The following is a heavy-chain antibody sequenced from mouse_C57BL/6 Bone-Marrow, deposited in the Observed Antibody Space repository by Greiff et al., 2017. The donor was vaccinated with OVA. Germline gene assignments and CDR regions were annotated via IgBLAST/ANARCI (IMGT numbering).Heavy chain of an antibody. V-gene: IGHV1-15*01. J-gene: IGHJ2*01. D-gene: IGHD2-12*01. CDR1: GFTFTDYE. Sequence: LVESGAELVRPGASVTLSCTASGFTFTDYEMHWVKQTPVHGLEWIGAIDPETGGTAYNQKFKGKAILTADNSSSTAYMELRSLTSEDSAVYYCTRAYSYYGDFDYWGQGTTLTVSS. CDR3: TRAYSYYGDFDY. CDR2: IDPETGGT.